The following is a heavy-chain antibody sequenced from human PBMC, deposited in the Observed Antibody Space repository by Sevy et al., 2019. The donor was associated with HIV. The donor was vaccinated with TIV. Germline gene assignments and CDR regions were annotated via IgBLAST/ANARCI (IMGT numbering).Heavy chain of an antibody. V-gene: IGHV4-38-2*02. CDR3: ARVARFLEWLFRDSTPPHYFDY. CDR1: GYSISSGYY. Sequence: LETLSLTCTVSGYSISSGYYWGWIRQPPGKGLEWIGSLYHSGSTYYNPSLQSRVTISVDTSKNQFSLKLSPVTAADTAVYFCARVARFLEWLFRDSTPPHYFDYWGQGTLVTVSS. D-gene: IGHD3-3*01. J-gene: IGHJ4*02. CDR2: LYHSGST.